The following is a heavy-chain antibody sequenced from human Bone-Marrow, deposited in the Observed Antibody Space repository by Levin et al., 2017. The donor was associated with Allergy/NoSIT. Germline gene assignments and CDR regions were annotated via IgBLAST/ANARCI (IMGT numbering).Heavy chain of an antibody. CDR3: ARGSSFAGGAGFDY. V-gene: IGHV1-69*13. J-gene: IGHJ4*02. D-gene: IGHD3-10*01. Sequence: ASVKVSCKASGGTFSSYAISWVRQAPGQGLEWMGGIIPIFGTANYAQKFQGRVTITADESTSTAYMELSSLRSEDTAVYYCARGSSFAGGAGFDYWGQGTLVTVSS. CDR1: GGTFSSYA. CDR2: IIPIFGTA.